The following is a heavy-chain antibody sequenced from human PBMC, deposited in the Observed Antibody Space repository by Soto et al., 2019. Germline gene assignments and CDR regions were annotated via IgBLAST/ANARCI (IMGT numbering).Heavy chain of an antibody. J-gene: IGHJ6*02. CDR1: GFTFSSYS. CDR3: TRDPYGMDV. Sequence: EVQLVESGGGLVQPGGSLRLSCAASGFTFSSYSMIWVRQAPGKGLEWVSYISISSSTIYYADSVKGRFTISRDNAKNALYLQMNSLRDEDTAVYYLTRDPYGMDVWGQGTTVTVSS. V-gene: IGHV3-48*02. CDR2: ISISSSTI.